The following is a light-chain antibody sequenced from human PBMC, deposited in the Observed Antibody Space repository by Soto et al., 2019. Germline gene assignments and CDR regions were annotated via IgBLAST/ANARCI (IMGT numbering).Light chain of an antibody. V-gene: IGKV3-15*01. J-gene: IGKJ5*01. CDR3: QQYKNWPKIT. CDR1: QSVSSN. Sequence: EIVMTQSPATLSVSPGERAKISCRASQSVSSNLAWYQQKPCQAPRLLIYGASTRATGIPARFSGSGSGTEFTLTISSLQSEDFAVYYCQQYKNWPKITFGQGTRLEIK. CDR2: GAS.